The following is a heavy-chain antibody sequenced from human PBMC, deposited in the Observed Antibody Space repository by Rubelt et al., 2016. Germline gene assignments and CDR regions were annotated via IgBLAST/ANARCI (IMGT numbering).Heavy chain of an antibody. Sequence: VQLLQSGPGLVKPSETLSLTCTVSGYSISSGYYWGWIRQPPGKGLEWIGYIYYSGSTNYNPSLKSRVTISVDTSKNQFALRLISGTAADTAVYYCARDVRWSWHFDLWGRGTLVTVSS. CDR3: ARDVRWSWHFDL. CDR2: IYYSGST. D-gene: IGHD4-23*01. V-gene: IGHV4-38-2*02. J-gene: IGHJ2*01. CDR1: GYSISSGYY.